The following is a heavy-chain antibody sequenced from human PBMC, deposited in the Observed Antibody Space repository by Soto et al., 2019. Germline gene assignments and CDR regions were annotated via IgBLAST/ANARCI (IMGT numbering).Heavy chain of an antibody. D-gene: IGHD2-2*01. V-gene: IGHV1-69*06. CDR3: VRWQRSSNAYYYYYGMDV. CDR1: GGTFSSYA. Sequence: ASVKVSCKASGGTFSSYAISWVRQAPGQGLEWMGGIIPIFGTANYAQKFQGRVTITADKSTSTAYMELSSQRSEDTAVYYCVRWQRSSNAYYYYYGMDVWGQGTTVTVSS. J-gene: IGHJ6*02. CDR2: IIPIFGTA.